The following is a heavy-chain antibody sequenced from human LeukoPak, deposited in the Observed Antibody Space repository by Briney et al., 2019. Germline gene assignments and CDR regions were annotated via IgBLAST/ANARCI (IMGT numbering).Heavy chain of an antibody. D-gene: IGHD6-6*01. CDR1: GGFISSYY. CDR2: IYTSGST. V-gene: IGHV4-4*07. J-gene: IGHJ5*02. CDR3: ARLTGIAARPDEGWFDP. Sequence: SETLALTCTVSGGFISSYYWRWIRQPAGEGLGWIGRIYTSGSTNYNPSFKSRVTMSVDTSKNQYSLKLSSVTAADTALYYWARLTGIAARPDEGWFDPWGQGTLVTVSS.